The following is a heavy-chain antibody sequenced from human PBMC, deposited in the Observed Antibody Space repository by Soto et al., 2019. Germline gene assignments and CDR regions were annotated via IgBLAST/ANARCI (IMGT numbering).Heavy chain of an antibody. CDR2: IWYDGSKK. Sequence: GGSLKLSCAAYGFTFSSFGMHWVRQAPGKGLEWVSLIWYDGSKKSYGDSVKGRFTISRDNSRNTVYLQMNSLRADDTAVYYCARDASYYSLWSGYYPSRNVMDVWGQRTTVTVS. CDR1: GFTFSSFG. J-gene: IGHJ6*02. V-gene: IGHV3-33*01. D-gene: IGHD3-3*01. CDR3: ARDASYYSLWSGYYPSRNVMDV.